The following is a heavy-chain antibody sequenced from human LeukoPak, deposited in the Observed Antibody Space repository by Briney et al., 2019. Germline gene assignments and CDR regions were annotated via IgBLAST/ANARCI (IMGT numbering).Heavy chain of an antibody. CDR3: AKGTYSSSPRDY. D-gene: IGHD6-6*01. CDR2: ISGSGGST. J-gene: IGHJ4*02. V-gene: IGHV3-23*01. Sequence: GGSLRLSCAASGFTFNNYGMHWVRQAPGKGLEWVSAISGSGGSTYYAGSVKGRFTISRDNSKNTLSLQMNSLRADDTAIYYCAKGTYSSSPRDYWGQGTLVTVSS. CDR1: GFTFNNYG.